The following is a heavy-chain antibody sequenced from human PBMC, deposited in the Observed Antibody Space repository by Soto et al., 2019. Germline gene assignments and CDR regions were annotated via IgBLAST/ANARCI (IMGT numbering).Heavy chain of an antibody. CDR2: INPSGGST. V-gene: IGHV1-46*01. CDR3: ARSSDYYGSGSYYTKPAGYWFDP. CDR1: GYTFTSYY. Sequence: ASVKVSCKASGYTFTSYYMHWVRQAPGQGLEWMGIINPSGGSTSYAQKFQGRVTMTRDTSTSTVYMELSSLRSEDTAVYYCARSSDYYGSGSYYTKPAGYWFDPWGQGTLVTVSS. J-gene: IGHJ5*02. D-gene: IGHD3-10*01.